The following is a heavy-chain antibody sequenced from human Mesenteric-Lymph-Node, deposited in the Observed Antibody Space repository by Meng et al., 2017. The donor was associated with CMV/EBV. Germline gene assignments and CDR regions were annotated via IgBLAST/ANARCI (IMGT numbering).Heavy chain of an antibody. Sequence: SETLSLTCTVSGGSISSYYWSWIRQPPGKGLEWIGYIYYSGSTNYNPALKSRVTISVDTSKNQFSLKLSSVTAADTAVYYCARAPDYDFWSGPFDYWGQGTLVTVSS. CDR2: IYYSGST. J-gene: IGHJ4*02. V-gene: IGHV4-59*12. CDR1: GGSISSYY. CDR3: ARAPDYDFWSGPFDY. D-gene: IGHD3-3*01.